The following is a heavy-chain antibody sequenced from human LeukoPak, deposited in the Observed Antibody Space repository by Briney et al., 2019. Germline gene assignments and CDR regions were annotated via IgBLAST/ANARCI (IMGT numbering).Heavy chain of an antibody. CDR1: GYTFTSYY. CDR2: IIPIFGTA. V-gene: IGHV1-69*06. J-gene: IGHJ6*03. CDR3: ATTRRGYYYDSSDYPPNYYYYYMDV. D-gene: IGHD3-22*01. Sequence: ASVKVSCKASGYTFTSYYMHWVRQAPGQGLEWMGGIIPIFGTANYAQKFQGRVTITADKSTSTAYMELSSLGAEDTAVHYCATTRRGYYYDSSDYPPNYYYYYMDVWGKGTTVTVSS.